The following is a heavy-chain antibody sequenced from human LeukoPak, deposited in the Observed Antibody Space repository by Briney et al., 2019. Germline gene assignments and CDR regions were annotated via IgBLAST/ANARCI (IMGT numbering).Heavy chain of an antibody. V-gene: IGHV1-18*01. J-gene: IGHJ5*02. CDR3: ARDYCTRGGDCYKEDLFDP. CDR2: ISPYDGDT. D-gene: IGHD2-21*02. CDR1: GYTFAIYG. Sequence: ASVKVSCKASGYTFAIYGISWVRQAPGQGLEWMAWISPYDGDTNYAQNFEGRVTMTTETSTSTAYMELRSLRSDDTAIYYCARDYCTRGGDCYKEDLFDPWGQGTLATVSS.